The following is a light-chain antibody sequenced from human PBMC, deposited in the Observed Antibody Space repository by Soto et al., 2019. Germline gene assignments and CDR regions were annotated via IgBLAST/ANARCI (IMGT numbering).Light chain of an antibody. CDR2: MGS. CDR3: MQALQIPLT. V-gene: IGKV2-28*01. J-gene: IGKJ4*01. CDR1: QSLLHSHGYTY. Sequence: DIVMTQSPVSLPVTPGEPASISCRSSQSLLHSHGYTYLDWYLQKPGQSPQLLIYMGSTRASGVPDRVSGSGSDTDFTLKISRVEAEDVGVYYCMQALQIPLTFGGGTKVVIK.